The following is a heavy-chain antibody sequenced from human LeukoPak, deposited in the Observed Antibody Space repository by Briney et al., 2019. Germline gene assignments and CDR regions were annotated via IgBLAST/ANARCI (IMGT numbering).Heavy chain of an antibody. J-gene: IGHJ5*02. V-gene: IGHV1-2*02. Sequence: ASVKVSCKASGYTFTGYYMHWVRQAPGQGLEWMGWINPNSGGTNYAQKFQGRVTMTTDTSISTAYMELSRLRSDDTAVYYCARASAAGTLWFDPWGQGTLVTVSS. CDR2: INPNSGGT. D-gene: IGHD6-13*01. CDR3: ARASAAGTLWFDP. CDR1: GYTFTGYY.